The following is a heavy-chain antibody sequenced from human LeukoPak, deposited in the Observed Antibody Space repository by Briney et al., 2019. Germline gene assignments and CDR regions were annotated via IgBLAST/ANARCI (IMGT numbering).Heavy chain of an antibody. D-gene: IGHD6-13*01. CDR1: GGSISSGGYS. J-gene: IGHJ5*02. V-gene: IGHV4-30-2*01. CDR2: IYHSGST. Sequence: SETLSLTCAVSGGSISSGGYSWSWIRQPPGKGLEWIGYIYHSGSTYYNPSLKSRVTISVDRSKNQFSLKLSSVTAADTAVYYCARRAYSSSSGYNWFGPWGQGTLVTVSS. CDR3: ARRAYSSSSGYNWFGP.